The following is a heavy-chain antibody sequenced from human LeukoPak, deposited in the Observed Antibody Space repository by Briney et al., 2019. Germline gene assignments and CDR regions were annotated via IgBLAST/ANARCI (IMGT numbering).Heavy chain of an antibody. CDR2: INHSGST. V-gene: IGHV4-34*01. J-gene: IGHJ6*02. Sequence: SETLSLTCAAYGGSFSGYYWSWIRQPPGKGLEWIGEINHSGSTNYNPSLKSRVTISVDTSKNQFSLKLSSVTAADTAVYYCARGGRNYYYYGMDVWGQGTTVTVSS. CDR1: GGSFSGYY. CDR3: ARGGRNYYYYGMDV. D-gene: IGHD1-14*01.